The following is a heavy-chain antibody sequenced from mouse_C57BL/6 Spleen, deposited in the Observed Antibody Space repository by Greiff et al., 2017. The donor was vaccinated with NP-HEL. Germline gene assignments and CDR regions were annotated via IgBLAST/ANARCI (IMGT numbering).Heavy chain of an antibody. J-gene: IGHJ2*01. D-gene: IGHD2-4*01. CDR3: AREDYGYFDY. CDR1: GFTFSDYG. V-gene: IGHV5-17*01. CDR2: ISSGSSTI. Sequence: EVQRVESGGGLVKPGGSLKLSCAASGFTFSDYGMHWVRQAPEKGLEWVAYISSGSSTIYYADTVKGRFAISRDNAKNTLFLQMTSLRSEDTAMYYCAREDYGYFDYWGQGTTLTVSS.